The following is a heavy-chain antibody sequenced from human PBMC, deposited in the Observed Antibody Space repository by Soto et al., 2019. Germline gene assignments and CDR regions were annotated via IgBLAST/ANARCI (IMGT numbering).Heavy chain of an antibody. D-gene: IGHD2-21*02. CDR1: AFIFSSYA. Sequence: EVQLLESGGGLAQPGGSLRLSCAASAFIFSSYAMSWVRQAPGKGLEWVSAVSGSGDSTYYADSVKGRFTISRDNSKNTLYLQMNSLRDEDTAVYYCAKGRASDCPGCTQDYWGQGTLVTVSS. V-gene: IGHV3-23*01. J-gene: IGHJ4*02. CDR3: AKGRASDCPGCTQDY. CDR2: VSGSGDST.